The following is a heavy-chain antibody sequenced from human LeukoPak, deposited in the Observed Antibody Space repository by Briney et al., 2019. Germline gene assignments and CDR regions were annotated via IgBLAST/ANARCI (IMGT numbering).Heavy chain of an antibody. Sequence: APTQVSYKGSGDAVTSYSISRGGQAPGQKLKWIGWISAYNGNTNYAQKLQGRVTMTTDTSTSTAYMELRSLRSDDTAVYYCATTSLGGDSLGDYWGQGTLVTVSS. CDR1: GDAVTSYS. CDR2: ISAYNGNT. J-gene: IGHJ4*02. D-gene: IGHD2-21*02. CDR3: ATTSLGGDSLGDY. V-gene: IGHV1-18*01.